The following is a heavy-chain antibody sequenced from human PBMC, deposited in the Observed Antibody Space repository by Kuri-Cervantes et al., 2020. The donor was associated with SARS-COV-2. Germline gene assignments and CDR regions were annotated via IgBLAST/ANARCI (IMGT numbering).Heavy chain of an antibody. CDR3: ARRLGSYYAFDI. CDR2: ISYDGSNK. CDR1: GGSFSGYY. V-gene: IGHV3-30-3*01. Sequence: GGSLRLSCAVYGGSFSGYYWSWVRQAPGKGLEWVAVISYDGSNKYYADSVKGRFTISRDNSKNTLYLQMNSLRAEDTAVYYCARRLGSYYAFDIWGQGTMVTVSS. D-gene: IGHD1-26*01. J-gene: IGHJ3*02.